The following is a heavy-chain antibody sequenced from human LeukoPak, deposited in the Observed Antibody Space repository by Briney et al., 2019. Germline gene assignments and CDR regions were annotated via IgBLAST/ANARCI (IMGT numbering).Heavy chain of an antibody. J-gene: IGHJ4*02. Sequence: SETLSLTCTVSGGSISSGDYSWSWIRQSPGKDLEWIGYISHNGNTFYNPSLKSRLGISSDTSKNQFSLRLRSVSAADTAVYYCAREQIFWPEIFDSWGQGTLVIVSS. V-gene: IGHV4-30-4*01. CDR3: AREQIFWPEIFDS. D-gene: IGHD3-9*01. CDR2: ISHNGNT. CDR1: GGSISSGDYS.